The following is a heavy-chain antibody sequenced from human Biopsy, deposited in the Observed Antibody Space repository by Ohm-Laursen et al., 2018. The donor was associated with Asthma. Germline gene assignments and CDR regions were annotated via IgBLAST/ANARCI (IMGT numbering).Heavy chain of an antibody. J-gene: IGHJ4*02. CDR2: IYWDDDK. CDR3: ANRGSLNGNWDGGYLDS. CDR1: GGAIRTSGYY. V-gene: IGHV2-5*02. D-gene: IGHD1-20*01. Sequence: TLSLTCSVSGGAIRTSGYYWGWIRQPPGKGLEWLAAIYWDDDKRYSPSLKSRLTISKDTSKNQVVLIMTDMDPMDTGTYYCANRGSLNGNWDGGYLDSWGQGTLVTVSS.